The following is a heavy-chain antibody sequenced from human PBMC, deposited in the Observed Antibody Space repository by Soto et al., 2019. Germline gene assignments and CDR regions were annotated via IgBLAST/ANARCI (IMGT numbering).Heavy chain of an antibody. Sequence: QLQLQESGPGLVKPSETLSLTCSVSGDSINSDKYYWGWIRQPPGKGLEWIGMIYFRGNTYYNPSPQTRVTISLDKSNCQFSLKLNSVTAADSAVYFCARLEGLATISYYFDFWGQGALVTVSS. J-gene: IGHJ4*02. CDR1: GDSINSDKYY. CDR3: ARLEGLATISYYFDF. V-gene: IGHV4-39*01. CDR2: IYFRGNT. D-gene: IGHD3-9*01.